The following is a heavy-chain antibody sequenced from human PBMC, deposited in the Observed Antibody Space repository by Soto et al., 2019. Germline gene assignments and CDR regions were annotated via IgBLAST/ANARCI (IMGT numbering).Heavy chain of an antibody. CDR2: ISYDGSNK. Sequence: QVQLVESGGGVVQPGRSLRLSCAASGFTFSSYGMHWVRQAPGKGLEWVAVISYDGSNKYYADSVKGRFTISRDNSKNTLYLQMNSLRAEDTAVYYCVGGSYRHIRAPVDYWGQGTLVTVSS. CDR1: GFTFSSYG. J-gene: IGHJ4*02. V-gene: IGHV3-30*03. D-gene: IGHD3-16*02. CDR3: VGGSYRHIRAPVDY.